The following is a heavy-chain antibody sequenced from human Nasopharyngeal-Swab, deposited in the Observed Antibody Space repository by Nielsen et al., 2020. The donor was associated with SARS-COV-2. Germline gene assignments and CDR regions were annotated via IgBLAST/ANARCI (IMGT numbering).Heavy chain of an antibody. CDR2: INTNTGNP. D-gene: IGHD6-13*01. CDR3: AREGPGSSWYHGPHNWFDP. J-gene: IGHJ5*02. Sequence: WVRQAPGQGLEWMGWINTNTGNPTYAQGFTGRFVFSLDTSVSTAYLQISSLKAEDTAVYYCAREGPGSSWYHGPHNWFDPWGQGTLVTVSS. V-gene: IGHV7-4-1*02.